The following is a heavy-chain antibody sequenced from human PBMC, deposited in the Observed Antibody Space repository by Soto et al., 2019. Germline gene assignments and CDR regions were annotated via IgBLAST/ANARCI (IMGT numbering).Heavy chain of an antibody. CDR2: ISGSGGST. D-gene: IGHD6-13*01. V-gene: IGHV3-23*01. Sequence: WVRQAPGKGLEWVSTISGSGGSTYYADSVKGRFTISRDNSKNTLYLQMNSLRAEDTAVYYCAKDQGSSWYEIDYWGQGTLVTVSS. J-gene: IGHJ4*02. CDR3: AKDQGSSWYEIDY.